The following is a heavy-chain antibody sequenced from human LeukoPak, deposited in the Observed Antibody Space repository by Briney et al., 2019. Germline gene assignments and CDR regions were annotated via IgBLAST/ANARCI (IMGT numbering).Heavy chain of an antibody. CDR2: INPSGGST. CDR1: GYTFTSYY. D-gene: IGHD3-3*01. V-gene: IGHV1-46*01. J-gene: IGHJ4*02. CDR3: AEIFGVVRPIDY. Sequence: VASVKVSCKASGYTFTSYYMHWVRQAPGQGLEWMGIINPSGGSTSYAQKFQGRVTMTRDTSTSTVYMELSSLRSEDTAVYYCAEIFGVVRPIDYWGQGTLVTVSS.